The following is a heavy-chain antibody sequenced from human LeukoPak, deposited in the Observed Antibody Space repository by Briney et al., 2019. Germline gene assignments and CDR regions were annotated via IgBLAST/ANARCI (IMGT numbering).Heavy chain of an antibody. J-gene: IGHJ4*02. V-gene: IGHV1-18*01. D-gene: IGHD3-22*01. CDR1: GYTCTSYG. CDR2: ISAYNGNT. CDR3: ARTTVDYYDSSGYYSY. Sequence: PSETVSCTASGYTCTSYGNSWGRQAPGPGLEWMGWISAYNGNTNYAQKLQGRVTMTTDTSTSTAYMELRSLRSDDTAVYYCARTTVDYYDSSGYYSYWGQGTLVTVSS.